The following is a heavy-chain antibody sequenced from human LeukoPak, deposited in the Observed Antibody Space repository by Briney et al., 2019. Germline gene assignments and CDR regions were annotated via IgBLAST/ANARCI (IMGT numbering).Heavy chain of an antibody. CDR2: ISDNGGRT. V-gene: IGHV3-23*01. D-gene: IGHD1-14*01. J-gene: IGHJ4*02. CDR1: GFTFSTYT. Sequence: GGSLRLSCAASGFTFSTYTMAWVRRAPGGGLEWVSGISDNGGRTYYADSVKGRFAISRDDSKSTLYLQMNSLRGKDTAVYYCAKDFGRNLGGPGYWGRGTLVIVSS. CDR3: AKDFGRNLGGPGY.